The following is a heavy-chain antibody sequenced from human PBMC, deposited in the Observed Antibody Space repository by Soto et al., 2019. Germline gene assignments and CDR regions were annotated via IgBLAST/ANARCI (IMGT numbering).Heavy chain of an antibody. CDR2: IIPIFGTA. D-gene: IGHD3-22*01. CDR1: GGTFSSYA. Sequence: QVQLVQSGAEVKKPGSSVKVSCKASGGTFSSYAISWVRQAPGQGVEWMGGIIPIFGTANYAQKFQGRVTITADESTSTDYMELSSLRSEDTAVEYCASGRKGLGYLLVWFDPWGQGTLVTVSS. V-gene: IGHV1-69*01. CDR3: ASGRKGLGYLLVWFDP. J-gene: IGHJ5*02.